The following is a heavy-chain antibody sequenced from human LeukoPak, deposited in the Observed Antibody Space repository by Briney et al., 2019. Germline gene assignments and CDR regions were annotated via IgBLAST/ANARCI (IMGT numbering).Heavy chain of an antibody. CDR2: ISGSGGST. J-gene: IGHJ4*02. CDR1: GFTFSSYA. Sequence: SGGSLRLSCAASGFTFSSYAMSWVRQVPGKGLEWVSAISGSGGSTYYADSVKGRFTISRDNSKNTLYLQMNSLRAEDTAVYYCASEKQYSSGWYATFDYRGQGTLVTVSS. CDR3: ASEKQYSSGWYATFDY. D-gene: IGHD6-19*01. V-gene: IGHV3-23*01.